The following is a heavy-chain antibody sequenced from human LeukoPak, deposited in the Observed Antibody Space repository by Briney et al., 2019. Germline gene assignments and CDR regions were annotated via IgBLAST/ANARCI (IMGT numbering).Heavy chain of an antibody. CDR3: AGVDGSGCSCYPHYYYYKDV. D-gene: IGHD2-15*01. Sequence: SETLSLTCTVSGGSISSYYWCWIRQPPGEGLEWIGRIYTSGSTNSNLSLKSRVTMSVDTAKNQFSLKLSSVTAADTAVYYCAGVDGSGCSCYPHYYYYKDVWGKRTTVTVSS. CDR1: GGSISSYY. J-gene: IGHJ6*03. CDR2: IYTSGST. V-gene: IGHV4-4*07.